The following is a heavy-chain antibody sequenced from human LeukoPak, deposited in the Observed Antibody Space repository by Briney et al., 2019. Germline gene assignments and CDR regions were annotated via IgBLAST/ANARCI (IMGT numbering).Heavy chain of an antibody. V-gene: IGHV3-30-3*01. Sequence: GRSLRLSCAASGFTFSSYAMHWVRQAPGKGLEWVAVISYDGSNKYYADSVKGRFTISRDNSENTLYLQMNSLRAEDTAVYYCARAQDGFWSGYYTGPSDYWGQGTLVTVSS. CDR2: ISYDGSNK. CDR3: ARAQDGFWSGYYTGPSDY. CDR1: GFTFSSYA. J-gene: IGHJ4*02. D-gene: IGHD3-3*01.